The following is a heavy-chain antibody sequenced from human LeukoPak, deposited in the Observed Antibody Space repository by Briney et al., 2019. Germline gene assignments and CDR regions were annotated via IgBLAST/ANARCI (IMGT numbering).Heavy chain of an antibody. D-gene: IGHD1-26*01. CDR3: AGYKTPTVGAHGMDV. Sequence: SETLSLTCTVSGGSISSYYWSWIRQPPGRGLEWIGYVFHSGTTKYNPSLTSRVPFSVDTSKTQFSLKLSSVTAADTAVYYCAGYKTPTVGAHGMDVWGQGTTVTVSS. CDR1: GGSISSYY. CDR2: VFHSGTT. J-gene: IGHJ6*02. V-gene: IGHV4-59*08.